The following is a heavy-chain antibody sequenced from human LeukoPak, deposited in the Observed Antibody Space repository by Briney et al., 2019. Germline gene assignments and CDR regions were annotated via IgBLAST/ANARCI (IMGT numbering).Heavy chain of an antibody. Sequence: GGSLRLSCAASGFTFSDYWMTWVRQAPGKGLEWVANIKQDGNEKYYVDSVRGRFTISRDNAKKSLYLQMNSLRAEDTAVYYCARGSHYYDSGRYYYHGLDVWGQGTTVTVSS. V-gene: IGHV3-7*03. D-gene: IGHD3-10*01. CDR2: IKQDGNEK. CDR1: GFTFSDYW. CDR3: ARGSHYYDSGRYYYHGLDV. J-gene: IGHJ6*02.